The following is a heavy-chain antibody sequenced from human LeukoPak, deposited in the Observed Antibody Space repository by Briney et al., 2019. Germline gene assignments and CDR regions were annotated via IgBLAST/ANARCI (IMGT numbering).Heavy chain of an antibody. J-gene: IGHJ4*02. CDR1: GFSLSTYW. Sequence: QPGGSLRLSCAASGFSLSTYWMHWVRQAPEKGLVWVSRINPDGSSPNYADSVKGRFTISRDNAKNTLYLQMNSLRAEDTAVYYCVRDFAPQTYSSGWYDYWGQGTLVTVSS. CDR2: INPDGSSP. V-gene: IGHV3-74*01. D-gene: IGHD6-19*01. CDR3: VRDFAPQTYSSGWYDY.